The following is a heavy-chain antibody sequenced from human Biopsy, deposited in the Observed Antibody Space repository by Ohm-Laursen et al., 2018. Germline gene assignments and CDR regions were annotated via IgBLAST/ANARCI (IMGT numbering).Heavy chain of an antibody. CDR1: GFTFSSYS. J-gene: IGHJ4*02. D-gene: IGHD1/OR15-1a*01. V-gene: IGHV3-48*01. Sequence: SLRLSCTASGFTFSSYSMSWVRQAPGKGLEWVSFISSGSSPIYYADSVKDRFTISRDDAKNSLYLQMNSLRAEDTAVYYCARGRTGGWGQGTLVTVSS. CDR2: ISSGSSPI. CDR3: ARGRTGG.